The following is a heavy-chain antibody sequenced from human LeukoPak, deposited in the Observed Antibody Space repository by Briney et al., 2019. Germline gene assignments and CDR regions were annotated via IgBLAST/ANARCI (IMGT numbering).Heavy chain of an antibody. CDR2: ISGSGGST. D-gene: IGHD3-22*01. V-gene: IGHV3-23*01. J-gene: IGHJ4*02. CDR3: AKVGSIVVVLDY. CDR1: GFTFSSYA. Sequence: PGGSLRLSCAASGFTFSSYAMSWVPQAPGKGLEWVSAISGSGGSTYYADSVKGRFTISRDNSKNTLYLQMNSLRAEDTAVYYCAKVGSIVVVLDYWGQGTLVTVSS.